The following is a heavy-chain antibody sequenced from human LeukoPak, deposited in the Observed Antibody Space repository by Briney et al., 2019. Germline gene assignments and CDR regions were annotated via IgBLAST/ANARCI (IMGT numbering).Heavy chain of an antibody. Sequence: ASVKVSCKASGYTFTSYYMHWVRQAPGQGLEWMGIINPSGGSTSYAQKFQGRVTMTRDTSTSTVYMELSSLRSEDTAVYYCASDPVTGDSRIGLPMGLDYGGRGPRATAST. CDR1: GYTFTSYY. V-gene: IGHV1-46*01. J-gene: IGHJ2*01. CDR3: ASDPVTGDSRIGLPMGLDY. D-gene: IGHD4-17*01. CDR2: INPSGGST.